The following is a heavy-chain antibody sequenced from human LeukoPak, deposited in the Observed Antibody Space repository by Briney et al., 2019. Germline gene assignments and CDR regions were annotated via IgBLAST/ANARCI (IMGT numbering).Heavy chain of an antibody. D-gene: IGHD1-1*01. V-gene: IGHV4-30-4*02. CDR1: VGSIRSGDYY. CDR2: IYYSVTT. Sequence: PSETLSLTCTVSVGSIRSGDYYWSWIRQPPGKGLEWIGYIYYSVTTYYNPSLKSRVTIEVDTSKNQFSLRLSSVTAADTAIYYCAGDQLALNAFDIWGQGTMVTVSS. J-gene: IGHJ3*02. CDR3: AGDQLALNAFDI.